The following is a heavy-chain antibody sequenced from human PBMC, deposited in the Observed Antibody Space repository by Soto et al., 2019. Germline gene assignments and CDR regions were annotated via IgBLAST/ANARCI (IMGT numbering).Heavy chain of an antibody. CDR3: ARHRAARDDALDI. D-gene: IGHD6-25*01. V-gene: IGHV4-59*08. J-gene: IGHJ3*02. Sequence: SETLSLTCTVSGGSISSYYWSWIRQPPGKGLEWIGYIYYSGSTNYNPSLKSRVTISVDTSKNQFSLKLSSVTAADTAVYYCARHRAARDDALDIWGQGTMVTVSS. CDR1: GGSISSYY. CDR2: IYYSGST.